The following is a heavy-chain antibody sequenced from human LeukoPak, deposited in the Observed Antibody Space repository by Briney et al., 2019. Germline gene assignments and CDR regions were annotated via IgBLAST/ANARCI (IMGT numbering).Heavy chain of an antibody. V-gene: IGHV3-30*18. D-gene: IGHD4-17*01. Sequence: GGSLRLSCAASGFTFSSYGMHWVRQAPGKGLEWVAVISYDGSNKYYADSVKGRFTISRDNSKNTLYLQMNSLRAEDTAVYYCAKLSHGDYLIDYWGQGTLVTVSS. J-gene: IGHJ4*02. CDR2: ISYDGSNK. CDR1: GFTFSSYG. CDR3: AKLSHGDYLIDY.